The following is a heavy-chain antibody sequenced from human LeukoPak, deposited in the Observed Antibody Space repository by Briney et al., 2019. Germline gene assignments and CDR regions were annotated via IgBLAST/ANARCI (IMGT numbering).Heavy chain of an antibody. V-gene: IGHV3-48*04. CDR3: ARDREYCSGGTCYSGAFDI. Sequence: PGRSLRLSCAASGFTFSSYGMHWVRQAPGKGLEWVSYISSSSTNTNYADSVKGQFTISRDNAKNSLYLQMNSLRAEDTAVYYCARDREYCSGGTCYSGAFDIWGQGTMVTVSS. CDR2: ISSSSTNT. CDR1: GFTFSSYG. D-gene: IGHD2-15*01. J-gene: IGHJ3*02.